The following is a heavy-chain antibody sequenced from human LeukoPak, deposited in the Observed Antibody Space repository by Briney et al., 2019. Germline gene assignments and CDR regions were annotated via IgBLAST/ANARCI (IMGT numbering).Heavy chain of an antibody. V-gene: IGHV3-21*01. CDR3: AREVPWLVN. D-gene: IGHD6-19*01. Sequence: KSRGSLRLSCAASGFAFNNFGMHWVRQAPGKGLEWVSSISSSSSYIYYADSVKGRFTISRDNAKNSLYLQMNSLRAEDTAVYYCAREVPWLVNWGQGTLVTVSS. CDR1: GFAFNNFG. J-gene: IGHJ4*02. CDR2: ISSSSSYI.